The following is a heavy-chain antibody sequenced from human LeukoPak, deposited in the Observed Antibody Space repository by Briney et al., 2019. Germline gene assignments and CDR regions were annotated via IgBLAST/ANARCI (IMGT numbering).Heavy chain of an antibody. CDR2: INPNSGGT. J-gene: IGHJ4*02. V-gene: IGHV1-2*02. CDR3: ATSFWSGYYRDY. Sequence: ASVKVSCKASGYTFTGYYMHWVRQAPGQGLEWMGWINPNSGGTNYAQKFQGRVTMTRDTSISTAYMELSRLRSDDTAVYYCATSFWSGYYRDYWGQGTLVTVSS. D-gene: IGHD3-3*01. CDR1: GYTFTGYY.